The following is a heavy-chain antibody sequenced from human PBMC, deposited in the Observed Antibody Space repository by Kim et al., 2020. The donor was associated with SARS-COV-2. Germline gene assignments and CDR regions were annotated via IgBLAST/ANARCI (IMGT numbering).Heavy chain of an antibody. CDR2: IRSKAYGGTT. J-gene: IGHJ1*01. CDR1: GFTFGDYA. D-gene: IGHD2-15*01. Sequence: GGSLRLSCTASGFTFGDYAMSWFRQAPGKGLEWVGFIRSKAYGGTTEYAASVKGRFTISSDDSKSFAYLQMNSLKTEDTAVYYCTRVEPSACSGYGYFHHWGQGPLVTVSS. V-gene: IGHV3-49*03. CDR3: TRVEPSACSGYGYFHH.